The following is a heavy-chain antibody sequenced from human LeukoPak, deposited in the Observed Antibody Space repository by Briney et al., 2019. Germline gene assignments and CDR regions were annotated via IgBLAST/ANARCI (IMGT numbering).Heavy chain of an antibody. V-gene: IGHV3-21*01. J-gene: IGHJ3*02. CDR1: GFTVSSNY. D-gene: IGHD2-15*01. Sequence: GGSLRLSCAASGFTVSSNYMSWVRQAPGKGLEWVSSISSSSTYIYYADSVKGRFTISRDNAKNSVSLQMNSLRAEDTAVYYCARDTLFCSGGYCYHDIWGQGTMVTVSS. CDR2: ISSSSTYI. CDR3: ARDTLFCSGGYCYHDI.